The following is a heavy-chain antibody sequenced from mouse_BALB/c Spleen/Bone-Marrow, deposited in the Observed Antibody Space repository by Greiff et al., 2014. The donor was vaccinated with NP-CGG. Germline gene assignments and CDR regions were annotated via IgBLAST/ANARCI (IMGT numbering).Heavy chain of an antibody. J-gene: IGHJ4*01. CDR3: TRSELRRGGYALGY. V-gene: IGHV1S81*02. CDR1: GYSFTSYW. D-gene: IGHD2-12*01. CDR2: ISPSNGRS. Sequence: VQLQQSRAELVKPGASVKLSCKASGYSFTSYWMHWVKQRPGQGLEWIGDISPSNGRSNYNEKFKSKATLTVDKSSSTAYMQLSGLTSEDSAVYYCTRSELRRGGYALGYWGLGTSVTVSS.